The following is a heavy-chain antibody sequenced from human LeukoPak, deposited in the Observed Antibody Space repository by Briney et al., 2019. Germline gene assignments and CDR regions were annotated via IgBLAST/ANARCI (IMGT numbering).Heavy chain of an antibody. CDR3: ARDRLVVVVAAFYHYGMDV. V-gene: IGHV3-33*01. CDR2: IWYDGSNK. J-gene: IGHJ6*02. D-gene: IGHD2-15*01. Sequence: PGGSLRLSCAASGFTFSSYGMHWVRQAPGKGLEWAAVIWYDGSNKYYADSVKGRFTISRDNSKNTLYLQMNSLRAEDTAVYYCARDRLVVVVAAFYHYGMDVWGQGTTVTVSS. CDR1: GFTFSSYG.